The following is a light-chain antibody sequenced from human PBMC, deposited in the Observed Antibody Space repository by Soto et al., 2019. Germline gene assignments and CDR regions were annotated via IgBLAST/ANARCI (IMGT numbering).Light chain of an antibody. CDR3: RQYGRSLEFA. Sequence: IVLTQSPGTLSLSPGERATLSCRASQTVSSNFLAWYQEKPGQGSRLLIYGASTRATGIPDRFSGSGSGTDFTLTISRLDPEDFAVYYCRQYGRSLEFAVGGGTKVEIK. V-gene: IGKV3-20*01. CDR2: GAS. J-gene: IGKJ4*01. CDR1: QTVSSNF.